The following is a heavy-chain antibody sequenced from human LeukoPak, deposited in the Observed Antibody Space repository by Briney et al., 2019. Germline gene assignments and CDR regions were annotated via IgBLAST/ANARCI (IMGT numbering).Heavy chain of an antibody. CDR3: ASFYGDYGGFDY. V-gene: IGHV4-39*07. D-gene: IGHD4-17*01. CDR2: IYYSGST. J-gene: IGHJ4*02. CDR1: GGSISSNGYF. Sequence: PSETLSLTCTVSGGSISSNGYFWGWIRQPPGKGLERIGGIYYSGSTYYSPSLKSRVTISVDTSKNQFSLKLSSVTAADTAVYYCASFYGDYGGFDYWGQGTLVTVSS.